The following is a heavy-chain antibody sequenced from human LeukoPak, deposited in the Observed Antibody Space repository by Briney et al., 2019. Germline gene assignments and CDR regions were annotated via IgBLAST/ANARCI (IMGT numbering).Heavy chain of an antibody. J-gene: IGHJ3*01. D-gene: IGHD1-26*01. CDR2: IKHDGSAK. CDR3: SRGGADYSFDV. Sequence: GGSLRLSCAASGFTFSSYWMHWVRQPPGKGLEWVANIKHDGSAKLYVDSVKGRFTISRDSAKNSLYLQMNGLRAEDTAVYFCSRGGADYSFDVWGHGTMVTVSS. V-gene: IGHV3-7*01. CDR1: GFTFSSYW.